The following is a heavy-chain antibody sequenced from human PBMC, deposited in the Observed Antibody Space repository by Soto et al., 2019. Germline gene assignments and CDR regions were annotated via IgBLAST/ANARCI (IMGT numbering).Heavy chain of an antibody. V-gene: IGHV4-59*08. CDR3: AVAKPTLYNVFDP. Sequence: SLTRSVDWGSSVNFCGRWIRHNTGKGLKWIGQIYYTGNTNYNPALKGRVTISVDRSKIQFSLRLSSVTAADTSFYYCAVAKPTLYNVFDPWGQGTLVTVSS. CDR2: IYYTGNT. D-gene: IGHD3-16*02. CDR1: WGSSVNFC. J-gene: IGHJ5*02.